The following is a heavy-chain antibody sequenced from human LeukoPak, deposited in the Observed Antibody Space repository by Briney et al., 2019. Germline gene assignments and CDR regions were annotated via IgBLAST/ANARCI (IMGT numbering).Heavy chain of an antibody. J-gene: IGHJ4*02. V-gene: IGHV3-23*01. Sequence: GGSLRLSCAASGFTFSSYAMSWVRQAPGKGLEWVSAISGSGGSTYYADSVKDRFTISRDNAKNSLFLQMNSLGAEDTAVYYCARAGGGSSLLRFDYWGQGTLVTVSS. D-gene: IGHD6-6*01. CDR2: ISGSGGST. CDR1: GFTFSSYA. CDR3: ARAGGGSSLLRFDY.